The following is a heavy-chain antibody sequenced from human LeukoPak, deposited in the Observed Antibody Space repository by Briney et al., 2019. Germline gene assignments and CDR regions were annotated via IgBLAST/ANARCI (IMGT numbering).Heavy chain of an antibody. V-gene: IGHV1-2*02. Sequence: ASVKVSCKASGYTFTDYYLNWVRQAPGQGLEWMGWINPNSGGTNYAQKFQGRVTMTRDTSISTAYMELSSLRSDDTAMYYCTRGLGSDYWGQGTLVTVSS. CDR1: GYTFTDYY. CDR3: TRGLGSDY. CDR2: INPNSGGT. J-gene: IGHJ4*02. D-gene: IGHD6-19*01.